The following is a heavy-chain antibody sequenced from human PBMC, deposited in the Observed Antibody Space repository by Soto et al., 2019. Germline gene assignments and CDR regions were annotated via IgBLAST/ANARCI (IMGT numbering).Heavy chain of an antibody. CDR2: IYWDDDE. CDR3: AKSRNLITKAAQVGDFDY. Sequence: QITLKESGPTLVKPTQTLTLTCSFSGFSLNTDGVGVGWVRQPPGEALEGLALIYWDDDERYNPSLNSSLTITKNPSKNQVVLTMTNMDPVDTATYYGAKSRNLITKAAQVGDFDYWGQGTLVTVSS. J-gene: IGHJ4*02. CDR1: GFSLNTDGVG. D-gene: IGHD3-10*01. V-gene: IGHV2-5*02.